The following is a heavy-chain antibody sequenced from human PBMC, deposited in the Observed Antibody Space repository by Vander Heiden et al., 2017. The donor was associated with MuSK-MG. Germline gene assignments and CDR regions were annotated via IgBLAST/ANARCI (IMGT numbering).Heavy chain of an antibody. CDR2: VIPIPGIV. D-gene: IGHD1-26*01. Sequence: VQSGAEVKKPGSSVKVSCKGFGGTFSSYALNCVRQAPGQGLEWMGGVIPIPGIVKYAQRFQGRVTITADKSTSTAYMELSSLRTDDTAVYYCAREPVGAAIDYSDYWGQGTLVTVSS. CDR1: GGTFSSYA. CDR3: AREPVGAAIDYSDY. V-gene: IGHV1-69*10. J-gene: IGHJ4*02.